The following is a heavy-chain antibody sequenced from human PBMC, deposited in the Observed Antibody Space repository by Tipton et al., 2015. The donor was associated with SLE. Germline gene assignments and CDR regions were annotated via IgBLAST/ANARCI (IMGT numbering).Heavy chain of an antibody. CDR2: IDYSGST. Sequence: TLSLTCAVYGRSFSGYYWNWIRQPPGKRLEWIGEIDYSGSTNYNPSLKSRVTISVDTSKNQFSLKLTSVTAADTAVYYCARQRGPFYDFWSGYPSYFDSWGQGTLVSVSS. CDR3: ARQRGPFYDFWSGYPSYFDS. CDR1: GRSFSGYY. D-gene: IGHD3-3*01. J-gene: IGHJ4*02. V-gene: IGHV4-34*01.